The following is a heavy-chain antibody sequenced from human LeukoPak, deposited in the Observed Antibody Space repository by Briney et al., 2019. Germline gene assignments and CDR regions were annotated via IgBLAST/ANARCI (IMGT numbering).Heavy chain of an antibody. J-gene: IGHJ4*02. D-gene: IGHD6-19*01. CDR2: TYYRSKWYN. CDR3: ARAPEYSSGWYGMYYFDY. V-gene: IGHV6-1*01. CDR1: GDSVSSNSAA. Sequence: SQTLSLICAISGDSVSSNSAAWSWIRQSPSRGLEWLGRTYYRSKWYNDYAVSVKSRITINPDTSKNQFSLQLNSVTPEDTAVYYCARAPEYSSGWYGMYYFDYWGQGTLVTVSS.